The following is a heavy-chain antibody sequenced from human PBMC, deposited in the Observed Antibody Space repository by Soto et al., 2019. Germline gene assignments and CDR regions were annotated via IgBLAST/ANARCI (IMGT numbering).Heavy chain of an antibody. D-gene: IGHD3-22*01. CDR1: GGSISSGDYY. CDR3: ARAFDDSSPYYGGLGY. Sequence: SETLSLTCTVSGGSISSGDYYWSWIRQPPGKGLEWIGYIFYSGSTYYNPSLKSRVTISIDTSKNQFSLKLSSVTAADTAVYYCARAFDDSSPYYGGLGYWGQGTLVTVSS. V-gene: IGHV4-30-4*01. J-gene: IGHJ4*02. CDR2: IFYSGST.